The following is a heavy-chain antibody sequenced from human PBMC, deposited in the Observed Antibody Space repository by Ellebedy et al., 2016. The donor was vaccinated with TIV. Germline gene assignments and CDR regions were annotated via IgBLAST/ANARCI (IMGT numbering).Heavy chain of an antibody. V-gene: IGHV3-7*01. D-gene: IGHD3-16*01. J-gene: IGHJ4*02. Sequence: PGGPLRLSCVASGFTFSNYRMSWVRQAPGKGLEWVANINQDGSEKYYVDSVKGRFTISRDNAKNSLYLQMNSLRAEDTAVYYCAIDLGDSWGQGTLVTVSS. CDR1: GFTFSNYR. CDR2: INQDGSEK. CDR3: AIDLGDS.